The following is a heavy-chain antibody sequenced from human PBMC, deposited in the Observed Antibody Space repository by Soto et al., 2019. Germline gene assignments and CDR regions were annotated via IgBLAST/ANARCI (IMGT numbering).Heavy chain of an antibody. CDR2: VSSSGNT. J-gene: IGHJ6*02. V-gene: IGHV4-4*07. CDR1: CDSLVNYY. D-gene: IGHD3-9*01. Sequence: PSETLSLTCTFSCDSLVNYYWFWIRQPVGKGLEWIGRVSSSGNTNANPTLNSRATMSIDTSKNQFSLRLRSVTAADTAVYYCARADYEILTGSYAMDVWGQGTTVTVS. CDR3: ARADYEILTGSYAMDV.